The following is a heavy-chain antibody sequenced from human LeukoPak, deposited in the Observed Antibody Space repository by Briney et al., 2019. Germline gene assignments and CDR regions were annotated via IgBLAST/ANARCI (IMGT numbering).Heavy chain of an antibody. CDR2: LHADGNEK. D-gene: IGHD6-13*01. V-gene: IGHV3-7*01. CDR3: ASRSSWFPTDYYYYMDV. Sequence: GGSLRLSCAAYGFSLSGYWMSWVRQAPGKGLEWVARLHADGNEKYFVHSVKGRFTVSRDNAKNSLYLQMNSLRAEGTAVYYCASRSSWFPTDYYYYMDVWGKGPTVTVS. J-gene: IGHJ6*03. CDR1: GFSLSGYW.